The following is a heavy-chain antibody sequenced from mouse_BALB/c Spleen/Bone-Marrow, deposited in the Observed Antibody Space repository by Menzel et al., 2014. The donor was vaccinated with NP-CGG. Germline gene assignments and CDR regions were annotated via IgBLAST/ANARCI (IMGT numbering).Heavy chain of an antibody. CDR3: TREITTNHAMDY. CDR2: IDPSDSYT. CDR1: DYAFXSYW. Sequence: VQLQQSGAELVKPGASVKMSCKASDYAFXSYWMHWVKQRPGQGLEWIGVIDPSDSYTSYNQKFKGKATLTVDTSSSPVYMHISSLTSEDSAIYYCTREITTNHAMDYWGQGTSVTVSS. D-gene: IGHD2-4*01. J-gene: IGHJ4*01. V-gene: IGHV1S127*01.